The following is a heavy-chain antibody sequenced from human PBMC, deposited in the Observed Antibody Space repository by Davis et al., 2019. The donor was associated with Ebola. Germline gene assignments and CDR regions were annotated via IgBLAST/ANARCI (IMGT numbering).Heavy chain of an antibody. CDR2: IMQDGSEK. J-gene: IGHJ5*01. Sequence: GGSLRLSCAPSGFIFRNCAMYWFRQAPGKGRGWVANIMQDGSEKYYVDSVKGRFTIPTDNDKNSLYLQMNSMRAEDTAVYYCARATAGDVRFLEWLSWWFDSWGQGTLVTVSS. D-gene: IGHD3-3*01. CDR1: GFIFRNCA. V-gene: IGHV3-7*01. CDR3: ARATAGDVRFLEWLSWWFDS.